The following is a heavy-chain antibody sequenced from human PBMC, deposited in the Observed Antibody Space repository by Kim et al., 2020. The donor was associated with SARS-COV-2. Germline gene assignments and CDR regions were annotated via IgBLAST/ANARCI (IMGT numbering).Heavy chain of an antibody. D-gene: IGHD3-9*01. CDR1: GFTFSSYS. Sequence: GGSLRLSCAASGFTFSSYSMNWVRQAPGKGLEWVSYISSSSSTIYYADSVKGRFTISRDNAKNSLYLQMNSLRDEDTAVYYCARDQELRYFDWLSTHQGFDYWGQGTLVTVSS. V-gene: IGHV3-48*02. CDR3: ARDQELRYFDWLSTHQGFDY. J-gene: IGHJ4*02. CDR2: ISSSSSTI.